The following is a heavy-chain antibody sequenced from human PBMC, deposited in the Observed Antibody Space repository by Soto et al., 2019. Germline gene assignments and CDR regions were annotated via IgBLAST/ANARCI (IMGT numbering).Heavy chain of an antibody. V-gene: IGHV5-51*01. Sequence: EVQLVQSGAEVKKPGESLKISCKVSGYSFTKYWIGWVRQMPGKGLEWMGIIDPNDSDTTYSPSLQGQVTISVDNSISTAYLQWSSLKASDTAMYFCAGHTGTTWKGDYFDYWGQGTLVTVSS. CDR3: AGHTGTTWKGDYFDY. CDR2: IDPNDSDT. CDR1: GYSFTKYW. D-gene: IGHD1-1*01. J-gene: IGHJ4*02.